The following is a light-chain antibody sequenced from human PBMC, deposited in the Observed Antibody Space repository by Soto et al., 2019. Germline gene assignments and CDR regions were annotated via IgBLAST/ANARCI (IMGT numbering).Light chain of an antibody. CDR3: QQSYSIPWT. CDR1: QSISSY. Sequence: IQMTQSPSSLSASVLYRVTFTLLASQSISSYLNWYQQKPGKAPKVLIYAASSLQSGVPSRFSGSGSGTDFTLTISSLQPEDFATYYCQQSYSIPWTFGQGTKVDIK. CDR2: AAS. J-gene: IGKJ1*01. V-gene: IGKV1-39*01.